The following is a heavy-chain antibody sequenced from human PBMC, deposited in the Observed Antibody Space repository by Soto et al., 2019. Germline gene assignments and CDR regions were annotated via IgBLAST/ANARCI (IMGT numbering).Heavy chain of an antibody. CDR1: GFTFSSYG. D-gene: IGHD3-3*01. Sequence: GGSLRLSCAASGFTFSSYGMHWVRQAPGKGLEWVAVISYDGSNKYYADSVKGRFTISRDNSKNTLYLQMNSLRAEDTAVYYCAKDRGDFWSGYSGFDYWGQGTLVTVS. CDR2: ISYDGSNK. V-gene: IGHV3-30*18. CDR3: AKDRGDFWSGYSGFDY. J-gene: IGHJ4*02.